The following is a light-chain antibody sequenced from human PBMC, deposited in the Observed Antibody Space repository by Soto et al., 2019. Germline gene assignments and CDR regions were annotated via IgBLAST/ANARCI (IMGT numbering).Light chain of an antibody. V-gene: IGKV1-39*01. Sequence: DIQMTQSPSSLSASVGDRVTITCRASQTIDNYLNWYQQKPGNAPKLLIYATSRLQSGVPSRFSGSGSGTDFPLTIRTLHPEDFATYYYQQSYSTPRTFGQGTKVEIK. CDR3: QQSYSTPRT. J-gene: IGKJ1*01. CDR2: ATS. CDR1: QTIDNY.